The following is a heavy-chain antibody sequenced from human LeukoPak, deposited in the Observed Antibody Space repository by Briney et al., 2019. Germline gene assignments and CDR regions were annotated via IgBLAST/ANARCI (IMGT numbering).Heavy chain of an antibody. Sequence: GGSLRLSCAASGFTFSSFAMTWVRQAPGKGLEWVSTISHSGGTTYYADSVKGRFTISRDSSKSTLYLQMNSLRAEDTAVYYCAKSGASMVDSALDIWGQGTMVTVSS. D-gene: IGHD4/OR15-4a*01. J-gene: IGHJ3*02. V-gene: IGHV3-23*01. CDR1: GFTFSSFA. CDR3: AKSGASMVDSALDI. CDR2: ISHSGGTT.